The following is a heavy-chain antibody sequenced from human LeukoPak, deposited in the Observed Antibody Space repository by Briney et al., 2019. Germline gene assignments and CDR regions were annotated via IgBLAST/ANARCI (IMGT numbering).Heavy chain of an antibody. V-gene: IGHV3-7*01. Sequence: PGGSLRLSCAVSGFTFRSYWMTWVRQAPGKGLEWVANIKEDGSGENYVDSVKGRFTISRDNAKNSVYLQMNSLRAEDTAVYYCARDLPNGWFDYWGQGTLVTVSS. CDR1: GFTFRSYW. J-gene: IGHJ4*02. CDR2: IKEDGSGE. D-gene: IGHD6-19*01. CDR3: ARDLPNGWFDY.